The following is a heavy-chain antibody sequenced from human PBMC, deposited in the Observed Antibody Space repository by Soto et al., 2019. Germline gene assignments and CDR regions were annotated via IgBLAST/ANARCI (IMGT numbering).Heavy chain of an antibody. CDR3: AKWAIAAAGKTIDY. J-gene: IGHJ4*02. V-gene: IGHV3-23*01. Sequence: VQLLESGGGLVQPGGSLRLSCAASGFTFSNYAMSWVRQAPGKGLEWVSAISGSGGSAYYADSVKGRFTISRDNSKYTLYLQMNSLRAEDTAVYYCAKWAIAAAGKTIDYWGQGTLVTVSS. D-gene: IGHD6-13*01. CDR2: ISGSGGSA. CDR1: GFTFSNYA.